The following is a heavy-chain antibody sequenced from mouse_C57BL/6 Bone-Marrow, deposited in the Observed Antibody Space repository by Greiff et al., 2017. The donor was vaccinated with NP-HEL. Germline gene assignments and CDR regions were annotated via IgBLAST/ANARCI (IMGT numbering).Heavy chain of an antibody. CDR2: IYPGSGSI. Sequence: QVQLQQPGAELVKPGASVKMSCKASGYTFTSYWITWVKQRPGQGLEWIGDIYPGSGSINYTEKFKSKATLTVDTASSTAYMQLSSLTSEDSAVYYCARGDNYYGSSGFDYWGQGTTLTVSS. CDR1: GYTFTSYW. J-gene: IGHJ2*01. D-gene: IGHD1-1*01. V-gene: IGHV1-55*01. CDR3: ARGDNYYGSSGFDY.